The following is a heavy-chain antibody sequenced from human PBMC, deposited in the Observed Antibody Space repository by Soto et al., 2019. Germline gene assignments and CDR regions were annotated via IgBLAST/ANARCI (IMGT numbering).Heavy chain of an antibody. CDR3: ARAEFFLVFFRWGAPSRVPLRYFYY. V-gene: IGHV4-34*01. Sequence: SETLSLTCSVDGGSFSGYYWSWIRQPPGKGLEWIGEINHSGSTNYIPSLESRVTISADTSQNQFSLKLSSVTAADTAVFYCARAEFFLVFFRWGAPSRVPLRYFYYWGQGTLVTVSS. J-gene: IGHJ4*02. D-gene: IGHD3-16*01. CDR2: INHSGST. CDR1: GGSFSGYY.